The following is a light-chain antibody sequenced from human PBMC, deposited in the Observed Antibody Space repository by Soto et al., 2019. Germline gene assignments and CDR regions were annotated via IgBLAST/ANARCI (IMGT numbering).Light chain of an antibody. CDR2: EVE. Sequence: QSALTQPPSASGSPGQSVTISCTGTSSDVGGYNYVSWYQQNPGKAPKLIIYEVEKRPSGVPDRFSGSKSGNSASLTISGLQAEDEADYYCSSYAGSTNLGFGGGTQLTVL. CDR1: SSDVGGYNY. CDR3: SSYAGSTNLG. V-gene: IGLV2-8*01. J-gene: IGLJ2*01.